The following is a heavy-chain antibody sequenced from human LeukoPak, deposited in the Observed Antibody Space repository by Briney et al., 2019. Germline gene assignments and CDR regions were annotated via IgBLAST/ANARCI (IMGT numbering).Heavy chain of an antibody. V-gene: IGHV3-7*01. J-gene: IGHJ4*02. CDR1: GFTFSTYW. Sequence: GGSLRLSCAASGFTFSTYWMTWVRQAPGKGLEWVANIKQDGTEKYYVDSVKGRFTFSRDNAKNSLYLQMNSLRAEDTAVYYCARYRGSGGQRLDYWGQGTLVTVSS. D-gene: IGHD3-16*01. CDR2: IKQDGTEK. CDR3: ARYRGSGGQRLDY.